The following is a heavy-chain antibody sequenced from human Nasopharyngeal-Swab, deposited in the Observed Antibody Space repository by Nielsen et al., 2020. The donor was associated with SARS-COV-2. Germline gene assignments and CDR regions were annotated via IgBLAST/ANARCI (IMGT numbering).Heavy chain of an antibody. D-gene: IGHD6-13*01. CDR1: GYSFTSYW. Sequence: GGSLRLSCKGSGYSFTSYWISWVRQMPGKGLEWMGRIDPSDSYTNYSPSFQGQVTISADKSISTAYLQWSSLKASDTAMYYCARPPAAGPYYYYYMDVWGKGTTVTVSS. V-gene: IGHV5-10-1*04. CDR3: ARPPAAGPYYYYYMDV. J-gene: IGHJ6*03. CDR2: IDPSDSYT.